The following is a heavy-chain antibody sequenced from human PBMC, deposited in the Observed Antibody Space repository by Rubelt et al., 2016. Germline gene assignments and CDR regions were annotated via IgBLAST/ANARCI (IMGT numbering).Heavy chain of an antibody. Sequence: EVQLVESGGGLVKSGGSLTLSCAASGFTFSNAWIHWVRQAPGKGLEWVGRIKSKSVGGTTDFAAPVKNRFIIARDDSKKTLDLQMKNRKTDDAAVYYCSTDLLDRYRSFWSQGALVTVSS. D-gene: IGHD3-16*02. CDR2: IKSKSVGGTT. CDR1: GFTFSNAW. V-gene: IGHV3-15*01. CDR3: STDLLDRYRSF. J-gene: IGHJ4*02.